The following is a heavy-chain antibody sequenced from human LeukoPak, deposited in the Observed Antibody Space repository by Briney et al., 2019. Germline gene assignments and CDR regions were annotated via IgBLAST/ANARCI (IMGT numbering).Heavy chain of an antibody. V-gene: IGHV4-34*01. CDR3: AKEWDYYYGSGSYYPDY. Sequence: PSETLSLTCAVYGGSFSGYYWSWIRQPPGKGPEWIGEINHSGSTNYNPSLKSRVTISVDTSKNQFSLKLSSVTAADTAVYYCAKEWDYYYGSGSYYPDYWGQGTLVTVSS. J-gene: IGHJ4*02. CDR2: INHSGST. D-gene: IGHD3-10*01. CDR1: GGSFSGYY.